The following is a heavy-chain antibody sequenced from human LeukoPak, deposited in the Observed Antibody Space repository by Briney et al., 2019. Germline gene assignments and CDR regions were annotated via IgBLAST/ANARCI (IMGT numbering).Heavy chain of an antibody. CDR3: ARGWELPGGNDAFDI. V-gene: IGHV1-46*01. D-gene: IGHD1-26*01. CDR2: INPSGGST. CDR1: GYTFTSYY. Sequence: GASVKVSCKASGYTFTSYYMHWVRQAPGQGLEWMGIINPSGGSTSYAQKFQGRVTMTRDMSTSTVYMELSSLRSEDTAVYYCARGWELPGGNDAFDIWGHGTMVTVSS. J-gene: IGHJ3*02.